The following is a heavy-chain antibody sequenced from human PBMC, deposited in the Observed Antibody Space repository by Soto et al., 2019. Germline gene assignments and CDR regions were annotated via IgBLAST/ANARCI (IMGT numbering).Heavy chain of an antibody. Sequence: PGESLKISCKGSGYSFTSYWISWVRQMPGKGLEWMGRIDPSDSYTNYSPSFQGHVTISADKSISTAYLQWSSLKASDTAMYYCARHETITMIVVVNGTDFDYWGQGTLVTVP. J-gene: IGHJ4*02. D-gene: IGHD3-22*01. CDR2: IDPSDSYT. V-gene: IGHV5-10-1*01. CDR1: GYSFTSYW. CDR3: ARHETITMIVVVNGTDFDY.